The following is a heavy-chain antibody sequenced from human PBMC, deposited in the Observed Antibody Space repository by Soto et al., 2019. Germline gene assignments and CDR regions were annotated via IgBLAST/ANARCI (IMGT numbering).Heavy chain of an antibody. D-gene: IGHD4-17*01. CDR2: IYSGGST. J-gene: IGHJ4*02. CDR3: ARGPRTEYYFDY. CDR1: GFTVSSNY. Sequence: EVQLVETGGGLIQPGGSLRLSCAASGFTVSSNYMSWVRQAPGKGLEWVSVIYSGGSTYYADSVKGRFTISRDNSKNTLYPQMNSLRAEDTAVYYCARGPRTEYYFDYWGQGTLVTVSS. V-gene: IGHV3-53*02.